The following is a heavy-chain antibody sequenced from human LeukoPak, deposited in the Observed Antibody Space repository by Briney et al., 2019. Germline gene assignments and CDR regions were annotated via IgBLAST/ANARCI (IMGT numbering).Heavy chain of an antibody. V-gene: IGHV3-23*01. CDR2: ISGSGGST. CDR3: ASDHPGVVLNFSAPDY. D-gene: IGHD3-3*01. Sequence: GGSLRLSCAASGFTFSSYAMSWVRQAPGKGLEWVSAISGSGGSTYYADSVKGRFTISRDNSKNTLYLQMNSLRAEDTAVYYCASDHPGVVLNFSAPDYWGQGTLVTVSS. CDR1: GFTFSSYA. J-gene: IGHJ4*02.